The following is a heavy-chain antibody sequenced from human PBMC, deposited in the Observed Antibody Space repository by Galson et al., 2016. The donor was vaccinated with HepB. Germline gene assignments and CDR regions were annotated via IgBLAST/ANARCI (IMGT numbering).Heavy chain of an antibody. D-gene: IGHD1-1*01. CDR1: GFTFNAYD. CDR2: MGPAGDK. V-gene: IGHV3-13*01. J-gene: IGHJ4*02. Sequence: SLKLSCAISGFTFNAYDMHWVRQGTGQSLEWVATMGPAGDKYYPGPEKGRFTASRESAKNSLYLQMDSLRAGDSGVYYCASGPHWNHAYWGQGTLVTVSS. CDR3: ASGPHWNHAY.